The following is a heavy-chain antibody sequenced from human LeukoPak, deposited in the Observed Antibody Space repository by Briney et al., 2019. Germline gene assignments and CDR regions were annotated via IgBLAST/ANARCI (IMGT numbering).Heavy chain of an antibody. J-gene: IGHJ4*02. CDR1: GFTASSNY. V-gene: IGHV3-53*01. CDR2: IYSGSSA. D-gene: IGHD3-10*01. Sequence: GGSLRLSCAASGFTASSNYMSWVRQAPGKGLEWVSVIYSGSSADYADSVKGRFTISRDNSKNTLYLQMNSLRAEDTAVYYCARVGKPNYYGSGSFGYWGQGTLVTVSS. CDR3: ARVGKPNYYGSGSFGY.